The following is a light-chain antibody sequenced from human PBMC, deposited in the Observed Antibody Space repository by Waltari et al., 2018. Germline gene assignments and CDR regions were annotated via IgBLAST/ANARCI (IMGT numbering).Light chain of an antibody. CDR1: QSVGRS. CDR2: GAS. CDR3: QMYVRLPVT. J-gene: IGKJ1*01. Sequence: SGRASQSVGRSLVWYQQKPGRAPRLLIYGASIRATGIPDRFTGSGSGTDFSLTISRLEPEDSAVYYCQMYVRLPVTFGQGTKVEI. V-gene: IGKV3-20*01.